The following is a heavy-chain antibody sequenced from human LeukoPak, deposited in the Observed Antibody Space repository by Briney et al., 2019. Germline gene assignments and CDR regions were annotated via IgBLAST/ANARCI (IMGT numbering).Heavy chain of an antibody. D-gene: IGHD1-1*01. V-gene: IGHV4-59*01. CDR1: GGSISSFF. CDR3: ARDLELERNRWNYFES. Sequence: SETLSLTCTVSGGSISSFFWSWIRQPPGKGLEWIGSMHYSGDSKYNPSLKSRVSLSIDTSKQQFSLRLSSVIAADTAVYYCARDLELERNRWNYFESWGQGTLVTVSS. J-gene: IGHJ4*02. CDR2: MHYSGDS.